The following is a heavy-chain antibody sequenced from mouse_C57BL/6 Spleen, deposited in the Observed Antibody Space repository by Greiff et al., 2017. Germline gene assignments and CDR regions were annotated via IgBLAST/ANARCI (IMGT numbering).Heavy chain of an antibody. CDR1: GYTFTSYW. D-gene: IGHD3-2*02. V-gene: IGHV1-64*01. J-gene: IGHJ2*01. CDR3: ARRSSGYLDY. Sequence: VQLQQPGAELVKPGASVKLSCKASGYTFTSYWMHWVKQRPGQGLEWIGMIHPNSGSTNYNEKFKSKATLTVDKSSSTAYMQLSSLTAEDSAVYYCARRSSGYLDYWGQGTTLTVSS. CDR2: IHPNSGST.